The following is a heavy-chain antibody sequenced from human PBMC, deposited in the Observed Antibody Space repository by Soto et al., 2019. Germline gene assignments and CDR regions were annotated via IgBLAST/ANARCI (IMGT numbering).Heavy chain of an antibody. CDR2: IDWDGDK. Sequence: SGPTLVNPTQTLTLTCTFSGFSLNTRGMCVSWIRQPPGKALEWLALIDWDGDKFYSTSLTTRITIYKDTSKNQVVLRMTNMDPVDTATYYCARIVTIYKDSDGMDVWGQGTTVNVSS. D-gene: IGHD3-3*01. V-gene: IGHV2-70*01. J-gene: IGHJ6*02. CDR3: ARIVTIYKDSDGMDV. CDR1: GFSLNTRGMC.